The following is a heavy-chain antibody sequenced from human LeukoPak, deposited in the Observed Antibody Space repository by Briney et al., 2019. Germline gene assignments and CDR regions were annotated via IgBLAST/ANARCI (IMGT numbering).Heavy chain of an antibody. J-gene: IGHJ4*02. Sequence: GGSLRLSCAASRFTFDDYGMSWVRQAPGKGLEWVPGINWNGGSTGYADSVKGRFTISRDNAKNSLYLQMNSLRAEDTALYYCARDRGIQLWFPVDYWGQGTLVTVSS. CDR3: ARDRGIQLWFPVDY. D-gene: IGHD5-18*01. V-gene: IGHV3-20*04. CDR2: INWNGGST. CDR1: RFTFDDYG.